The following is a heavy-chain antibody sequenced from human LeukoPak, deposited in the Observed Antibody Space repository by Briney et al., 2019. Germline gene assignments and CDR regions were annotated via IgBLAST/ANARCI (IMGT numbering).Heavy chain of an antibody. V-gene: IGHV1-2*06. J-gene: IGHJ5*02. CDR3: ARALPLDIVVVPAAP. CDR2: INPNSGGT. D-gene: IGHD2-2*01. Sequence: ASVKVSCKASGYTFTGYYMHWVRQAPGQGLEWMGRINPNSGGTNYAQKFQGRVTMTRDTSISTAYMELSRLRSDDTAVYYCARALPLDIVVVPAAPWGQGTLVTVSS. CDR1: GYTFTGYY.